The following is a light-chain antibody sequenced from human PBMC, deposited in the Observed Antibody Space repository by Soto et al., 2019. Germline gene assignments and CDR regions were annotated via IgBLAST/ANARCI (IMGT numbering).Light chain of an antibody. CDR3: QHYHNLPPRVT. CDR1: QDITKN. Sequence: DIQMTQSPSALSASVGDRVTITCQASQDITKNLNWYQQKPGKAPKLLVYHASNLETGDPSRFSGSGSGTDFTFTISSLQPEDFATYYCQHYHNLPPRVTFGQGTRLEIK. J-gene: IGKJ5*01. V-gene: IGKV1-33*01. CDR2: HAS.